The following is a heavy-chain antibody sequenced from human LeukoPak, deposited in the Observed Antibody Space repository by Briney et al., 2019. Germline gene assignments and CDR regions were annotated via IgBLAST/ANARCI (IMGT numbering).Heavy chain of an antibody. CDR2: ISDSGGRT. CDR3: AKRGVVTRVILVGFHKEAYYFDS. J-gene: IGHJ4*02. Sequence: HPGGSLRLSCAVSGITLSNYGMSWVRQAPGKGLEWVAGISDSGGRTNYADSVKGRFTISRDNPKNTLYLQMNSLRAEDTAVYFCAKRGVVTRVILVGFHKEAYYFDSWGQGALVTVSS. D-gene: IGHD3-22*01. V-gene: IGHV3-23*01. CDR1: GITLSNYG.